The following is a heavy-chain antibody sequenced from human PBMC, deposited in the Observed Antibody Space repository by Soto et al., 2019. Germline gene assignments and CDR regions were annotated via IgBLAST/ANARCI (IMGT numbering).Heavy chain of an antibody. V-gene: IGHV1-3*01. CDR3: ARGFPARTGYYYYGMDV. CDR1: GYTFTSYA. Sequence: ASVKVSCKASGYTFTSYAMHWVRQAPGQRLEWMGWINAGNGNTKYSQKFQGRVTITRDTSASTAYMELSSLRSEDTAVYYCARGFPARTGYYYYGMDVWGQGTTLTVSS. CDR2: INAGNGNT. J-gene: IGHJ6*02. D-gene: IGHD2-2*01.